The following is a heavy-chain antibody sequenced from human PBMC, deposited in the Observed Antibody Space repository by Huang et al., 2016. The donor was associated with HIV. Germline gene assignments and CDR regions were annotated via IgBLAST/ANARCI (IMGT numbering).Heavy chain of an antibody. J-gene: IGHJ6*04. CDR3: ARVGGSYFADV. V-gene: IGHV1-46*03. CDR2: INPGGGTS. D-gene: IGHD1-26*01. CDR1: GYSLTSYY. Sequence: QVQLVQSGAEVKKPGASVKVSCKASGYSLTSYYVHWVRQAPGQGLEWMGIINPGGGTSRYAQKFQGRGTMTRYTSTSTVYMELIRLRSEDTAVYYCARVGGSYFADVWGKGTTLTVSS.